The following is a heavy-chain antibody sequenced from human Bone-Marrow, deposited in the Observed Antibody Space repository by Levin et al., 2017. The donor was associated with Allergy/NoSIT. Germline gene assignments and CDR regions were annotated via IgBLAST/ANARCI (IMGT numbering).Heavy chain of an antibody. CDR1: GFTFSRYY. J-gene: IGHJ4*02. CDR3: ARGGCSRTSCLDY. Sequence: PGESLKISCAASGFTFSRYYMHWVRQAPGKGLVWVSRITLDVTDTYYADSVKGRFTISRDNAENTLFLQMNSLRAEDTGIYYCARGGCSRTSCLDYWGQGILVTVSS. CDR2: ITLDVTDT. V-gene: IGHV3-74*01. D-gene: IGHD2-2*01.